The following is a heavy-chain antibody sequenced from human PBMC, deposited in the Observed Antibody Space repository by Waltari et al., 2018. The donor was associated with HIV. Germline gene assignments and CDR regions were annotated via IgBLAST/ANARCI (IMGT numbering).Heavy chain of an antibody. V-gene: IGHV4-39*01. CDR2: IYYSGST. CDR1: GGSISSSSYY. Sequence: QLQLQESGPGLVKPSETLSLTCTVSGGSISSSSYYWGWIRQPPGKGLEGIGSIYYSGSTYYNPSLKSRVTISVDTSKNQFSLKLSSVTAADTAVYYCASRYCSSTSCPDYWGQGTLVTVSS. CDR3: ASRYCSSTSCPDY. J-gene: IGHJ4*02. D-gene: IGHD2-2*01.